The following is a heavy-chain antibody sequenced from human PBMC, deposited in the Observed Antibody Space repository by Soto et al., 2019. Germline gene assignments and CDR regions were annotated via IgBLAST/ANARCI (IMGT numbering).Heavy chain of an antibody. D-gene: IGHD3-22*01. CDR3: ARGYYYDSIGYYSNADYVDY. J-gene: IGHJ4*02. CDR1: GGTFSSYA. V-gene: IGHV1-69*01. CDR2: IIPIFGTA. Sequence: QAQLVQSGAEVKKPGSSVKVSCKASGGTFSSYAISWVRQAPGQGLEWMGGIIPIFGTANYAQKFQGRVTITADESTSTAYIELSSLRSEDTAVYYCARGYYYDSIGYYSNADYVDYWGQGTLVTVSS.